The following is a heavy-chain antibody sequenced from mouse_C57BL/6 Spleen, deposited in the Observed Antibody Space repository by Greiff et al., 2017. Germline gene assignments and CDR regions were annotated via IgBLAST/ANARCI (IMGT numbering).Heavy chain of an antibody. CDR2: IYPGNSDT. D-gene: IGHD2-4*01. CDR1: GYTFTSYW. J-gene: IGHJ4*01. CDR3: TRSGYYDYDDPYYYAMDY. V-gene: IGHV1-5*01. Sequence: EVQLQESGTVLARPGASVKMSCKTSGYTFTSYWMHWVKQRPGQGLEWIGAIYPGNSDTSYNQKFKGKAKLTAVTSASTAYMELSSLTNEDSAVYYCTRSGYYDYDDPYYYAMDYWGQGTSVTVSS.